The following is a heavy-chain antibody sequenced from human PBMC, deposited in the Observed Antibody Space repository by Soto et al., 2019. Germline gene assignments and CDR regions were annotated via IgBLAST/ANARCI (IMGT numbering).Heavy chain of an antibody. CDR1: GFTFSSYA. Sequence: GGSLRLSCAASGFTFSSYAMSWVRQAPGKGLEWVSAISGSGGSTYYADSVKGRFTISRDNSKNTLYLQMNSLRAEDTAVYYCAKGLAARPSYYYYYYMDVWGKGTTVTV. V-gene: IGHV3-23*01. CDR2: ISGSGGST. CDR3: AKGLAARPSYYYYYYMDV. D-gene: IGHD6-6*01. J-gene: IGHJ6*03.